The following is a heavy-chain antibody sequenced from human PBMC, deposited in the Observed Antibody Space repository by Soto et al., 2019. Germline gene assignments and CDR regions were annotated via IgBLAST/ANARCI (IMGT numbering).Heavy chain of an antibody. V-gene: IGHV3-66*01. CDR3: ARDRGYR. CDR2: IYSGGST. D-gene: IGHD5-12*01. Sequence: EVQLVESGGGLVQPGGSLRLSCAASGFSVGDNYMKWVRQAPGKGLEWVSLIYSGGSTFYADSVKGRFTISRDNSKHTLFLQMNNLRVDDTAVYYCARDRGYRWGQGTMVTVSA. J-gene: IGHJ3*01. CDR1: GFSVGDNY.